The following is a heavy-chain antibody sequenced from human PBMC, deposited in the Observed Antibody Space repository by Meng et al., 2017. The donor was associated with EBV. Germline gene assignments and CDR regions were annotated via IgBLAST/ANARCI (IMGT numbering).Heavy chain of an antibody. Sequence: QVQVAQSGAEVEKPGASVKVSCKASGYTFTSYGISWVRQAPGQGLEWMGWISAYNGNTNYAQKLQGRVTMTTDTSTSTAYMELRSLRSDDTAVYYCARETSGYDFNWFDPWGQGTLVTVSS. CDR3: ARETSGYDFNWFDP. CDR2: ISAYNGNT. J-gene: IGHJ5*02. CDR1: GYTFTSYG. D-gene: IGHD5-12*01. V-gene: IGHV1-18*01.